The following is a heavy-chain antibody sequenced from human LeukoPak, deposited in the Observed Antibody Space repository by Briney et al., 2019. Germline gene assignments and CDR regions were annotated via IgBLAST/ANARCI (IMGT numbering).Heavy chain of an antibody. CDR1: GFTFSSYW. D-gene: IGHD3-3*02. V-gene: IGHV3-15*01. Sequence: GGSLRLSCAASGFTFSSYWMSWVRQAPGKGLEWVGRIKSKTDGGTTDYAAPVKGRFTISRDGSKNTLYLQMNSLKTEDTAVYYCTTDSNHLFQNWGQGTLVTVSS. CDR2: IKSKTDGGTT. J-gene: IGHJ4*02. CDR3: TTDSNHLFQN.